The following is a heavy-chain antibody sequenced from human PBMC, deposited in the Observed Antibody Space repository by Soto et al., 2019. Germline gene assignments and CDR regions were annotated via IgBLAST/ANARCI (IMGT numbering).Heavy chain of an antibody. V-gene: IGHV1-3*04. CDR1: GYTFTAHA. CDR3: ARAVAVPADFDY. D-gene: IGHD6-19*01. Sequence: ASVKLSCKASGYTFTAHAMHWVRQAPEQGLEWMGWINTGKGNTKYSQKFQGRITITRDTSASTAYMELSSLRSEDTALYYCARAVAVPADFDYWGQGTLVTVSS. J-gene: IGHJ4*02. CDR2: INTGKGNT.